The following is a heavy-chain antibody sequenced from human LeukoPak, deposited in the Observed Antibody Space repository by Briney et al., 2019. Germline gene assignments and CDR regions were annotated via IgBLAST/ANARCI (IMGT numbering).Heavy chain of an antibody. V-gene: IGHV1-69*13. J-gene: IGHJ6*03. CDR2: IIPIFGTA. CDR1: GGTFSSYA. D-gene: IGHD6-19*01. Sequence: ASVKVSCKASGGTFSSYAISWVRQAPGQGLEWMGGIIPIFGTANYAQKFQGRVTITADESTSTAYMELSSLRSEDTAVYYCARSSSGYYYYCYMDVWGKGTPVTVSS. CDR3: ARSSSGYYYYCYMDV.